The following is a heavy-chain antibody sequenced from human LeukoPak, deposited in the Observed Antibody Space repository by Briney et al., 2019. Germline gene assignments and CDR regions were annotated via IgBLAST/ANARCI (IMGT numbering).Heavy chain of an antibody. D-gene: IGHD3-10*01. J-gene: IGHJ4*02. CDR1: GFTFSSYW. CDR2: IKQDGSEK. CDR3: ARDVWFGEYYFDY. Sequence: GGSLRLSCAASGFTFSSYWMSWVRQAPGKGLEWVANIKQDGSEKYYVDSVKGRFTISRDNAKNSLYLQMNSLRAEDTAVYYCARDVWFGEYYFDYWGQGTLVTVPS. V-gene: IGHV3-7*03.